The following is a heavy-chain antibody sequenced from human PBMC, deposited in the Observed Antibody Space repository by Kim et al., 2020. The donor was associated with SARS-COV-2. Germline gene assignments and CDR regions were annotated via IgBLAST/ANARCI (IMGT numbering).Heavy chain of an antibody. CDR2: IKTDEKTA. D-gene: IGHD3-3*01. V-gene: IGHV3-74*01. J-gene: IGHJ5*02. CDR3: TSGASGFDP. Sequence: GGSLRLSCTASGFTFSTYWMNWVRQAPGKGLVWVSRIKTDEKTAAYADSVKGRFTISRDDAKNTLYLQMNSLRAEVTAVYYCTSGASGFDPWGQGTLVTVSS. CDR1: GFTFSTYW.